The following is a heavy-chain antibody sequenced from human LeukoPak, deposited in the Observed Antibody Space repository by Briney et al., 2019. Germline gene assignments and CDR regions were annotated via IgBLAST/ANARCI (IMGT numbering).Heavy chain of an antibody. CDR2: ISSSGSAI. D-gene: IGHD6-19*01. CDR3: ARGGSLGY. V-gene: IGHV3-48*03. Sequence: GGSLRLSCAASGFTFSSYEMNWVRQAPGKGLEWVSKISSSGSAIYYADSVKGRFTISRDNAKSTLYLQMNGLRAEDTAVYYCARGGSLGYWGQGTLVTVSS. CDR1: GFTFSSYE. J-gene: IGHJ4*02.